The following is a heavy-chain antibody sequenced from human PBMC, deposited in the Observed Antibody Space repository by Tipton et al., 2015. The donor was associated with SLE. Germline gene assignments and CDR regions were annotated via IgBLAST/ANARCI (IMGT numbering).Heavy chain of an antibody. CDR1: GFIFSNYW. CDR3: ARVSGLGNYAHADS. D-gene: IGHD3-16*01. CDR2: IKEDGSAK. V-gene: IGHV3-7*01. Sequence: SLRLSCAASGFIFSNYWMSWVRQAPGKGLEWVANIKEDGSAKYYVDSVKGRFTISRDNAKNSLYLQMNSLRVEDTAVYYCARVSGLGNYAHADSWGQGTLITVSS. J-gene: IGHJ4*02.